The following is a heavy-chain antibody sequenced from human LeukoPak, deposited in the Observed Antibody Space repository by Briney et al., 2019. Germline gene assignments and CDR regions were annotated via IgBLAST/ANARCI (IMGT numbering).Heavy chain of an antibody. CDR1: GGSINSGY. V-gene: IGHV4-4*07. CDR3: ARAAFYGDYFDY. Sequence: SETLSLTCSVSGGSINSGYWSWIRQPAGKGLEWIGLIYPSGSTNYNPSLKSRVTMSVDTSKNQFSLRLNSVTAADTAVYYCARAAFYGDYFDYWGQGTLVTVSS. J-gene: IGHJ4*02. CDR2: IYPSGST. D-gene: IGHD4-17*01.